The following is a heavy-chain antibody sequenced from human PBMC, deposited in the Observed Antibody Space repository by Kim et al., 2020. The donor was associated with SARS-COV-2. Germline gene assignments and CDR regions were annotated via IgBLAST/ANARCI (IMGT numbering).Heavy chain of an antibody. CDR1: RFTFSIYA. CDR2: ISYDGSNK. J-gene: IGHJ5*02. CDR3: ARGLPKGSSGYGEWFDP. Sequence: GGSLRLSCAASRFTFSIYAMHWVRQAPGKGLEWVAVISYDGSNKHYGDSLKGRFTISRDNSKNTLYLQMNSLRAEDTAAYYCARGLPKGSSGYGEWFDPWGQGTLVTVSS. V-gene: IGHV3-30-3*01. D-gene: IGHD3-22*01.